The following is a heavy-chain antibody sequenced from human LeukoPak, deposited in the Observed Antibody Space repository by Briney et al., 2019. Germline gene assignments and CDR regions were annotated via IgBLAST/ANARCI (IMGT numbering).Heavy chain of an antibody. CDR1: GGSFSGYY. V-gene: IGHV4-34*01. Sequence: PSETLSLTCAVYGGSFSGYYWSWIRQPPGKGLEWIGEINHSGSTNYNPSLKSRVTISVDTSKNQFSLKLSSVTAADTAVYHCARGPPIVVVVAATQGSFDYWGQGTLVTVSS. CDR2: INHSGST. J-gene: IGHJ4*02. D-gene: IGHD2-15*01. CDR3: ARGPPIVVVVAATQGSFDY.